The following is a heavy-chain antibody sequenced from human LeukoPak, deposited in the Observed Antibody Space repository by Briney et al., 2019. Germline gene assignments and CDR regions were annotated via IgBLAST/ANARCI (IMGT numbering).Heavy chain of an antibody. J-gene: IGHJ5*02. CDR1: GFIFSNYW. Sequence: GGSLRLFCAASGFIFSNYWMHWVRHAPGKGLVWVSRINSDGSRTTYADSVKGRFTISRDNDKNTLYLQMNSLRAEDTAVYYCARDGVEFYNWFDPWGQGTLVTVSS. CDR3: ARDGVEFYNWFDP. CDR2: INSDGSRT. V-gene: IGHV3-74*01. D-gene: IGHD2-21*01.